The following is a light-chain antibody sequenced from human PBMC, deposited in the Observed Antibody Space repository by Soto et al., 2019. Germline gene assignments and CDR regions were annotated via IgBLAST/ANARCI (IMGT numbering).Light chain of an antibody. Sequence: IVVTKSPGTLSLSPGERATLSCRASQSVSSSYLAWYQQKPGQAPRLLIYGASSRATGIPDRFSGSGSGTDFTLTISRLQPEDFAMYYCQQYNAWPLTFGQGTKVDIK. CDR1: QSVSSSY. J-gene: IGKJ1*01. V-gene: IGKV3-20*01. CDR3: QQYNAWPLT. CDR2: GAS.